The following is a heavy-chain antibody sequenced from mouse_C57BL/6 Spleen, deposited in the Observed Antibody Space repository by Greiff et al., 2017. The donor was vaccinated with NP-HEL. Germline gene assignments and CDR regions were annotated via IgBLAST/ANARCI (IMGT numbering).Heavy chain of an antibody. Sequence: QVQLQQPGAELVKPGASVKMSCKASGYTFTSYWITWVKQRPGQGLEWIGDIYPGSGSTNYTEKFKSKATLTVDTSSSTAYMQLSSLTSEDSAVYYCARIWDVYFDVWGTGTTVTVSS. CDR2: IYPGSGST. D-gene: IGHD4-1*01. CDR3: ARIWDVYFDV. CDR1: GYTFTSYW. V-gene: IGHV1-55*01. J-gene: IGHJ1*03.